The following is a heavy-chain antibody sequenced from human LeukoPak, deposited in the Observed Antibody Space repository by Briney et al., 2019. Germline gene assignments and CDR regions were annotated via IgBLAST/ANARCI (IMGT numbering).Heavy chain of an antibody. CDR1: GGTFSSYA. Sequence: SVKVSCKASGGTFSSYAISWVRQAPGQGLEWMGGIIPIFGTANYAQKFQGRVTITADESTCTAYMELSSLRSEDTAVYYCARGDSSGYYYGYDYWGQGTLVTVSS. CDR3: ARGDSSGYYYGYDY. V-gene: IGHV1-69*01. D-gene: IGHD3-22*01. J-gene: IGHJ4*02. CDR2: IIPIFGTA.